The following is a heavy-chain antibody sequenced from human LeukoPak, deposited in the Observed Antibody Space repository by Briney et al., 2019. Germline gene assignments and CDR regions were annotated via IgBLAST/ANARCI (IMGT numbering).Heavy chain of an antibody. D-gene: IGHD3-10*01. CDR2: ISYDGSNK. Sequence: GGSLRLSCAASGFTFSSYGMHWVRQAPGKGLEWVAVISYDGSNKYYADSVKGRFTISRDNSKNTLYLQMNSLRAEDTAVYYCAKRGVTMVRGVILYYFDYWGQGTLVTVSS. CDR3: AKRGVTMVRGVILYYFDY. V-gene: IGHV3-30*18. J-gene: IGHJ4*02. CDR1: GFTFSSYG.